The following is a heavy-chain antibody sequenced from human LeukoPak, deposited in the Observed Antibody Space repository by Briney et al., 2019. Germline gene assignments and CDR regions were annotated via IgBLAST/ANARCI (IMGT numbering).Heavy chain of an antibody. CDR3: ARDLFSGSYYEDF. Sequence: PGESLRLSXAASGFTLGSYWMSWVRQAPGKGLEWVANLDQDGSSKHYVDSVKGRFTISRDDAKNSLYLQMNSLRAEDTAVYYCARDLFSGSYYEDFWGQGTLVTVSS. V-gene: IGHV3-7*01. J-gene: IGHJ4*02. CDR2: LDQDGSSK. CDR1: GFTLGSYW. D-gene: IGHD1-26*01.